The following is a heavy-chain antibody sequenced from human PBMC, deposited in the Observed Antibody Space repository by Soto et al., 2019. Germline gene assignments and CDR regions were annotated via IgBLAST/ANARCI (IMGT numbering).Heavy chain of an antibody. CDR3: ASSQGSSTCLDIYYYYYYGMDV. Sequence: QVQLVQSGAEVKKPGSSVKVSCKASGGTFSSYAISWVRQAPGQGLEWMGGIIPISGTANYAQKFQGIVTITADESTSTAYMELSSLRYEDTAVYSFASSQGSSTCLDIYYYYYYGMDVWGQGTTVTVSS. CDR2: IIPISGTA. V-gene: IGHV1-69*01. CDR1: GGTFSSYA. D-gene: IGHD2-2*01. J-gene: IGHJ6*02.